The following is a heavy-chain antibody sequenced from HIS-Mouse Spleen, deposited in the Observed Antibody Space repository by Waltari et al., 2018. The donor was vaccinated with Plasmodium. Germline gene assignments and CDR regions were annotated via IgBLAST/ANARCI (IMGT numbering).Heavy chain of an antibody. CDR3: ARGNSGYSSSWYLFDY. CDR1: GFTFSSTY. Sequence: EVQLVETGGGLIQPGGSLRLSCAASGFTFSSTYMSWFRQATGKGVEWVSVIYSGGSTYYADSVKGRFTISRDNSKNTLYLQMNSLRAEDTAVYYCARGNSGYSSSWYLFDYWGQGTLVTVSS. D-gene: IGHD6-13*01. V-gene: IGHV3-53*02. J-gene: IGHJ4*02. CDR2: IYSGGST.